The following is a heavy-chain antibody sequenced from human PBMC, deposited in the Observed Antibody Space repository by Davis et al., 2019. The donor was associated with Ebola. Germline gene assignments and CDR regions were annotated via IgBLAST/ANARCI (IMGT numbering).Heavy chain of an antibody. J-gene: IGHJ6*02. Sequence: SETLSPTCPVYGGSSSGYYWSWIRQPPGKGLEWIGEINHSGSTNYNPSLKSRVTISVDTSKNQFSLKLSSVTAADTAVYYCAIASGRYYYYYGMDVWGQGTTVTVSS. D-gene: IGHD6-19*01. CDR3: AIASGRYYYYYGMDV. V-gene: IGHV4-34*01. CDR2: INHSGST. CDR1: GGSSSGYY.